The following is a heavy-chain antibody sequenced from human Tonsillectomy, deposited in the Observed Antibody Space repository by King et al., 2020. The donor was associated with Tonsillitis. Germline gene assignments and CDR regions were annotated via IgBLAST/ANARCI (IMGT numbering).Heavy chain of an antibody. V-gene: IGHV3-23*04. D-gene: IGHD3-22*01. J-gene: IGHJ3*02. Sequence: VQLVESGGVLVQPGGSLRLSCAASGLIFSSYVMNWVRQAPGKGLEWVSSISSSGGSTNYADSVKGRFTISRDNSKNTLYLQINSLGAEDTAVYYCAKGVYYYDSSSNAFRPGVFDIWGQGKMVTVSS. CDR2: ISSSGGST. CDR3: AKGVYYYDSSSNAFRPGVFDI. CDR1: GLIFSSYV.